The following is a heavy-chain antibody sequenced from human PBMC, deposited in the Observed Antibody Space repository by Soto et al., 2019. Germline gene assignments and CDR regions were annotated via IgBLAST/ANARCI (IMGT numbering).Heavy chain of an antibody. D-gene: IGHD1-26*01. CDR2: IYYSGTT. CDR3: ARREIQGPIDY. CDR1: GYSISSSNW. Sequence: QVQLQETGPGLVKLSDTLSLTCAVSGYSISSSNWWGWIRQPPGKGLQWIGYIYYSGTTYYNPSLNSRVTMSVDTSKNQFSLKLTSVTAVDKAVYYCARREIQGPIDYWGQGTLVTVSS. V-gene: IGHV4-28*01. J-gene: IGHJ4*02.